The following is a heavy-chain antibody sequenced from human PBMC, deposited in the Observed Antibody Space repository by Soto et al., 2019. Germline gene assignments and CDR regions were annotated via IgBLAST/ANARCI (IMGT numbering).Heavy chain of an antibody. D-gene: IGHD3-10*01. CDR2: IYGGGST. Sequence: EVQLVETGGDLIQPGGSLRLSCAASGFTVSSSYVSWVRQAPGKGLEWVSVIYGGGSTYYADSVKGRFTISRDNSKNTLYLQMNSLRAEDTAVYYCANAQLGSVGRPVYWGQGTLVTVSS. J-gene: IGHJ4*02. CDR3: ANAQLGSVGRPVY. V-gene: IGHV3-53*02. CDR1: GFTVSSSY.